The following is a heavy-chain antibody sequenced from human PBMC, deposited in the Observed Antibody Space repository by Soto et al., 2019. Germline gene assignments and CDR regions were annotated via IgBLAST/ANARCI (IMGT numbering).Heavy chain of an antibody. CDR1: GGSISGNY. J-gene: IGHJ5*02. CDR3: ARHLGDYYGSGSYSFWFDP. V-gene: IGHV4-59*08. CDR2: IYYSGST. Sequence: SETLSLTCTLSGGSISGNYGTWIRHPPGKGLEWIGYIYYSGSTNYNPSLKSRVTISIDTSKNQFSLKLSSVTAADTAVYYCARHLGDYYGSGSYSFWFDPWGPGTLVTVSS. D-gene: IGHD3-10*01.